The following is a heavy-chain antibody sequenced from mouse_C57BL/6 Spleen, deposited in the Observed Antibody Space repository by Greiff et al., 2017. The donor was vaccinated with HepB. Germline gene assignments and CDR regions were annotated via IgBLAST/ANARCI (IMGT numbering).Heavy chain of an antibody. D-gene: IGHD2-3*01. Sequence: EVQRVESGGGLVQPGGSLSLSCAASGFTFTDYYMSWVRQPPGKALEWLGFIRNKANGYTTEYSASVKGRFTISRDNSQSILYLQMNALRAEDSATYYCARSPYDHRTPAWFPYRGQGPLVTVSA. V-gene: IGHV7-3*01. CDR1: GFTFTDYY. CDR3: ARSPYDHRTPAWFPY. J-gene: IGHJ3*01. CDR2: IRNKANGYTT.